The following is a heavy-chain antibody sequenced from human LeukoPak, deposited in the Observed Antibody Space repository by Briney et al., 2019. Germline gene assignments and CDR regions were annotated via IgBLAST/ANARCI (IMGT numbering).Heavy chain of an antibody. CDR3: ARDANYGDYDPVIYYMDV. CDR2: IQQDGGEK. J-gene: IGHJ6*03. D-gene: IGHD4-17*01. V-gene: IGHV3-7*01. Sequence: GGSLRLSCAASGFTFSIYWMNWVRQAPGKGLEWVAHIQQDGGEKHYVDSVKGRFTISRDNAKNSLFLQMNSLRAEDTAVYYCARDANYGDYDPVIYYMDVWGKGTTVTVSS. CDR1: GFTFSIYW.